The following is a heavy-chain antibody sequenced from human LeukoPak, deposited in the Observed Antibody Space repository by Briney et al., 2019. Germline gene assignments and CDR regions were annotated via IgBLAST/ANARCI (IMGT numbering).Heavy chain of an antibody. CDR3: AKAPEPQRRNNYFDY. CDR2: IWYDVGNT. Sequence: PGGSLRLSCEASGFSFSTYGMHGVRQAPGKGVEWVAVIWYDVGNTYYADSVKGRFTISRDNSKNMLYLQMSSLRADDTAVYYCAKAPEPQRRNNYFDYWGQGTLVTVSS. V-gene: IGHV3-33*06. CDR1: GFSFSTYG. D-gene: IGHD1-14*01. J-gene: IGHJ4*02.